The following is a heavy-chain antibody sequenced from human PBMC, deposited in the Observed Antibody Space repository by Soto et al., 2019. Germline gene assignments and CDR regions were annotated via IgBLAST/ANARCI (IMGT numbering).Heavy chain of an antibody. CDR3: ARVFDFWSGSYNWFDP. D-gene: IGHD3-3*01. V-gene: IGHV1-18*01. CDR2: ISAYNGNT. J-gene: IGHJ5*02. Sequence: RASVKVSCKASGYTFTSYGISWVRQAPGQGLEWMGWISAYNGNTNYAQKLQGRVTMTTDTSTSTAYMELRSLRSDDTAVYYCARVFDFWSGSYNWFDPWGQGTLVTVSS. CDR1: GYTFTSYG.